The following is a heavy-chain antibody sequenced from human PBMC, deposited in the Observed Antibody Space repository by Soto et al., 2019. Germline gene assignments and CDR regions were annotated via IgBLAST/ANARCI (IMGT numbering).Heavy chain of an antibody. CDR2: ISSSSSTI. J-gene: IGHJ5*02. Sequence: GESLKISCAASGFTFSSYSMNWVRQAPGKGLEWVSYISSSSSTIYYADSVKGRFTISRDNAKNSLYLQMNSLRDEDTAVYYCARDWLWFGELSYNWFDPWGQGTLVTVSS. V-gene: IGHV3-48*02. D-gene: IGHD3-10*01. CDR1: GFTFSSYS. CDR3: ARDWLWFGELSYNWFDP.